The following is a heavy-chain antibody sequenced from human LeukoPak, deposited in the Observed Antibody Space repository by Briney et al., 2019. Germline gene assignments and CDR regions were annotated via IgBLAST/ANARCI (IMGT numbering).Heavy chain of an antibody. D-gene: IGHD3-10*01. V-gene: IGHV4-31*03. Sequence: SETLSLTCTVSGGSIGSGGYYWSWIRQRPGKGLEWIGYTYYTGSAYYNPSLKSRVTISVDTSKNQFYLKLSSVTAADTGVYSCARDGSSGSYANWFDPWGQGTLVTVSS. CDR3: ARDGSSGSYANWFDP. CDR1: GGSIGSGGYY. J-gene: IGHJ5*02. CDR2: TYYTGSA.